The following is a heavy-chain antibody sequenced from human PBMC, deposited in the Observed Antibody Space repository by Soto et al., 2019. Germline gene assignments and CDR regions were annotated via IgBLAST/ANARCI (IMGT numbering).Heavy chain of an antibody. CDR3: ARGQVRVYYYYGMDV. Sequence: PSETLSLTCAVYGGSFSGYYWSRIRQPPGKGLEWIGEINHSGSTNYNPSLKSRVTISVDTSKNQFSLKLSSVTAADTAVYYCARGQVRVYYYYGMDVWGQGTTVTVSS. J-gene: IGHJ6*02. V-gene: IGHV4-34*01. CDR1: GGSFSGYY. CDR2: INHSGST.